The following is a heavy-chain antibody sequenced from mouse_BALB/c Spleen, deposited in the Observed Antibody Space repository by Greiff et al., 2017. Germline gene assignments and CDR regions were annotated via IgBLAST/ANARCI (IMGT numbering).Heavy chain of an antibody. Sequence: EVKLVESGPGLVKPSQSLSLTCSVTGYSITSGYYWNWIRQFPGNKLEWMGYISYDGSNNYNPSLKNRISITRDTSKNQFFLKLNSVTTEDTATYYCASSLYYGSSFFAYWGQGTLVTVSA. V-gene: IGHV3-6*02. CDR1: GYSITSGYY. CDR2: ISYDGSN. J-gene: IGHJ3*01. D-gene: IGHD1-1*01. CDR3: ASSLYYGSSFFAY.